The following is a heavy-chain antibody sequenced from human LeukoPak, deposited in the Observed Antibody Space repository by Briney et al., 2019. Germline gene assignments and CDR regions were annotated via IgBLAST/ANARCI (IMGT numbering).Heavy chain of an antibody. CDR1: GFTFSSYS. CDR2: ISSSSSYI. J-gene: IGHJ3*02. V-gene: IGHV3-21*01. Sequence: PGGSLRLSCAASGFTFSSYSMNWVRQAPGRGLEWVSSISSSSSYIYYADSVKGRFTISRDNAKNSLYLQMNSLRAEDTAVYYCARDPLLWYAFDIWGQGTMVTVSS. CDR3: ARDPLLWYAFDI. D-gene: IGHD2-2*01.